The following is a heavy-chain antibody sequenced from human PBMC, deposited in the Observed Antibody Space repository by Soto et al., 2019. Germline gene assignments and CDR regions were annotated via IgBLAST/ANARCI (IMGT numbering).Heavy chain of an antibody. Sequence: QVQLVQSGAEVKKPGSSVKVSCKASGGTFSSYTISWVRQAPGQGLEWMGRIIPILGIANYAQKFQGRVTITADKSTSKAYMELSSLRSEDTAVYYCASTEAIAVAGTRRDAFDIWGQGTMVTVSS. V-gene: IGHV1-69*02. CDR3: ASTEAIAVAGTRRDAFDI. CDR2: IIPILGIA. CDR1: GGTFSSYT. J-gene: IGHJ3*02. D-gene: IGHD6-19*01.